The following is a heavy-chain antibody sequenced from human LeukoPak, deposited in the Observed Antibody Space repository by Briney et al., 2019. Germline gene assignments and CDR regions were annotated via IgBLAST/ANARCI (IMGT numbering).Heavy chain of an antibody. V-gene: IGHV3-20*04. CDR2: INWNGGST. CDR3: ARVRDYYYYYMDV. CDR1: GFTFDDYG. D-gene: IGHD3-3*01. J-gene: IGHJ6*03. Sequence: LAGGSLILSCAASGFTFDDYGMSWVRQPPGKGLEGGSAINWNGGSTNYADSVKGRFTISRDNAKKSLYLQMNSLRAEDTAVYYCARVRDYYYYYMDVWGKGTTVTVSS.